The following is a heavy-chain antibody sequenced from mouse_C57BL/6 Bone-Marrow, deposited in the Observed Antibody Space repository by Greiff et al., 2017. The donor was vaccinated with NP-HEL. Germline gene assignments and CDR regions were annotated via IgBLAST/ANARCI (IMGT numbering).Heavy chain of an antibody. D-gene: IGHD4-1*01. CDR3: ARQLGRIHWYFDV. J-gene: IGHJ1*03. V-gene: IGHV5-6*02. CDR1: GFTFSSYG. Sequence: EVMLVESGGDLVKPGGSLKLSCAASGFTFSSYGMSWVRQTPDKRLEWVATISSGGSYTYYPDSVKGRFTISRDNAKNTLYLQMSSLKSEDTAMYYCARQLGRIHWYFDVWGTGTTVTVSS. CDR2: ISSGGSYT.